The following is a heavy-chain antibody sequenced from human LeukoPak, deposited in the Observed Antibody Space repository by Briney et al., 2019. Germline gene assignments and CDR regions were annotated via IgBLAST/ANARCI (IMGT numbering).Heavy chain of an antibody. CDR1: GGTFSSYA. Sequence: SVKVSCKASGGTFSSYAISWVRQAPGQGLEWMGGIIPIFGTANYAQKFQGRVTITTDESTSTAYMELSSLRSEDTAVYYCARAPDCSSTSCYSWWFDPWGQGTLVTVSS. D-gene: IGHD2-2*01. CDR3: ARAPDCSSTSCYSWWFDP. J-gene: IGHJ5*02. V-gene: IGHV1-69*05. CDR2: IIPIFGTA.